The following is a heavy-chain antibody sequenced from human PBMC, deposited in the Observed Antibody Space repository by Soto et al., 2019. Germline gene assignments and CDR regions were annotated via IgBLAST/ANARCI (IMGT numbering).Heavy chain of an antibody. Sequence: QVQLVQSGAEVKKPGSSVKVSCTASGGTFSTYAITWMRQAPGQGLDWMGRIIPIFATSDYAQKFQGRVTITADESMSTAYMELSSLRSEDTAVYYCARVDSSGYENYAFDIWGQGTMVTVSS. CDR1: GGTFSTYA. J-gene: IGHJ3*02. V-gene: IGHV1-69*15. CDR3: ARVDSSGYENYAFDI. D-gene: IGHD3-22*01. CDR2: IIPIFATS.